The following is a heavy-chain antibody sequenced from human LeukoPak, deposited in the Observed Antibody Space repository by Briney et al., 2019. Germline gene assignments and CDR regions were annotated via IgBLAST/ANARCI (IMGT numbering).Heavy chain of an antibody. D-gene: IGHD3-10*01. V-gene: IGHV3-48*03. CDR3: ARHYYYGSGSYYGRDYYYYGMDV. CDR2: ISSSGSTI. CDR1: GFTFSSYE. J-gene: IGHJ6*04. Sequence: GGSLRLSCAASGFTFSSYEMNWVRQAPGKGLELVSYISSSGSTIYYADSVKGRFTISRDNAKNSLYLQMNSLRAEDTAVYYCARHYYYGSGSYYGRDYYYYGMDVWGKGTTVTVSS.